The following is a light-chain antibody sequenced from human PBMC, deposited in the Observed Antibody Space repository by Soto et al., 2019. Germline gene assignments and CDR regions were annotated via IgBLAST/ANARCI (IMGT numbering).Light chain of an antibody. V-gene: IGKV3-20*01. J-gene: IGKJ1*01. CDR3: QQYGSSPLWT. Sequence: IGLAQSPGTLSFSPGERATLSCRAIQSVSSSYLAWYQQKPGQAPRLLIYGASSRATGIPDRFSGSGSGTDFTLTISRLEPEDFAVYYCQQYGSSPLWTFGQGTKVDIK. CDR2: GAS. CDR1: QSVSSSY.